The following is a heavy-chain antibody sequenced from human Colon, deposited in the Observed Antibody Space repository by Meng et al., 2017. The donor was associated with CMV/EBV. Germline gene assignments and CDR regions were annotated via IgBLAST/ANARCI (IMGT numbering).Heavy chain of an antibody. CDR3: ARGRNGWLLPLDS. CDR2: LNHSGST. Sequence: QVQAQQGGARLLNPSETLVLPCAISGGSFNAYYLTWIRQSPGKGLEWIGELNHSGSTNYNPSLKSRVTISIDTSKRHFSLRLTSVTAADTAVYYCARGRNGWLLPLDSWGQGTLVTVSS. V-gene: IGHV4-34*01. CDR1: GGSFNAYY. D-gene: IGHD3-3*01. J-gene: IGHJ4*02.